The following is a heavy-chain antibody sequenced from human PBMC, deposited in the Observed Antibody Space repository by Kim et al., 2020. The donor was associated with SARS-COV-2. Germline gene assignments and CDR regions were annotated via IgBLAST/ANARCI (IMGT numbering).Heavy chain of an antibody. J-gene: IGHJ4*02. D-gene: IGHD1-1*01. CDR3: ARDRGTGTTVADY. CDR1: GFTFSSYS. Sequence: GGSLRLSCAASGFTFSSYSMNWVRQAPGKGLEWVSSISSSSSYIYYADSVKGRFTISRDNAKNSLYLQMNSLRAEDTAVYYCARDRGTGTTVADYWGQGTLVTVSS. CDR2: ISSSSSYI. V-gene: IGHV3-21*01.